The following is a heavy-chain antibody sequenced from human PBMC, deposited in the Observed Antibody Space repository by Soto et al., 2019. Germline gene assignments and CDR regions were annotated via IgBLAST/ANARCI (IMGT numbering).Heavy chain of an antibody. CDR3: AKDYDYGDSLHFEY. CDR1: GFSFRNYG. D-gene: IGHD4-17*01. V-gene: IGHV3-23*01. CDR2: IIGNGDTT. Sequence: EVQLLEAGGGLVQPGGSLRLSCAASGFSFRNYGMSWVRQAPGKGLEWLSAIIGNGDTTYYADSVRGRFTISRDNSKNTLYLQLNDLGAEDTAIYYCAKDYDYGDSLHFEYWGQGTLVTVSS. J-gene: IGHJ4*02.